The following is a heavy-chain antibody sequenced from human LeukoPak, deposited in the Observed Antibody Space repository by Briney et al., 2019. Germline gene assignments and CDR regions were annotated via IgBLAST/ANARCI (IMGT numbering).Heavy chain of an antibody. CDR1: GYTFTSYD. CDR2: MNPNSGNT. Sequence: ASVKVSCKASGYTFTSYDINWVRQATGQGLEWMGWMNPNSGNTGYAQKFQGRVTMTRNTSISTAYMELSSLRSEDTAVYYCAGGGGYDFGVSHSWFDPWGQGTLVTVSS. J-gene: IGHJ5*02. D-gene: IGHD5-12*01. CDR3: AGGGGYDFGVSHSWFDP. V-gene: IGHV1-8*01.